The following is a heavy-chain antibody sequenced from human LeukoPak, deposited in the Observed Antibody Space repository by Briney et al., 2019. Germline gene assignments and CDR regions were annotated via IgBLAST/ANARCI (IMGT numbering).Heavy chain of an antibody. CDR1: GYSISSGYY. V-gene: IGHV4-38-2*02. CDR2: IYHSGST. D-gene: IGHD1-14*01. J-gene: IGHJ3*02. Sequence: SETLSLTCTVSGYSISSGYYWGWIRQPPGKGLEWIGSIYHSGSTYYNPSLKSRVSISVDTSKNQFSLKLSSVTAADTAIYSCARDNPSNGFDIWGQGITVTVSS. CDR3: ARDNPSNGFDI.